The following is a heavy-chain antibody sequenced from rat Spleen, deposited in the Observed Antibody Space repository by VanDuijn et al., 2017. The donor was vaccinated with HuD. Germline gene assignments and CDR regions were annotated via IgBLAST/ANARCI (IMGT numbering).Heavy chain of an antibody. D-gene: IGHD4-3*01. J-gene: IGHJ2*01. V-gene: IGHV2S12*01. Sequence: QVQLTESGPGLVQPSQTLSLTCTVSGLSLTSNSVSWIRQPPGKGLEWIAAISSGGSTYYNSALKSRLSISRDTSKSQVFLKMNSLQTEDTAMYFCARSGRDWGQGVMVTVSS. CDR3: ARSGRD. CDR1: GLSLTSNS. CDR2: ISSGGST.